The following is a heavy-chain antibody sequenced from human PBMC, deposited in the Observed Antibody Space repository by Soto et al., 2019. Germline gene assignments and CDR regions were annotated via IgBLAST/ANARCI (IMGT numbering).Heavy chain of an antibody. D-gene: IGHD1-26*01. CDR2: IWYDGSNK. J-gene: IGHJ6*02. CDR3: ARDGGTIVGATANPWYYYGMDV. CDR1: GFTFSSYG. V-gene: IGHV3-33*01. Sequence: GGSLRLSCAASGFTFSSYGMHWVRQAPGKGLEWVAVIWYDGSNKYYADSVKGRFTISRDNSKNTLYLQMNSLRAEDTAVYYCARDGGTIVGATANPWYYYGMDVWGQGTTVTVSS.